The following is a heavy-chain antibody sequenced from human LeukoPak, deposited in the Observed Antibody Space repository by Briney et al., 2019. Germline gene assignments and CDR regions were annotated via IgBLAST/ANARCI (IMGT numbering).Heavy chain of an antibody. CDR3: AVYSITMVRGVSDY. CDR1: GFTFSSYS. J-gene: IGHJ4*02. V-gene: IGHV3-21*01. CDR2: ISSSGSYI. Sequence: GGSLRLSCAASGFTFSSYSMSWVRQAPGKGLEWVSAISSSGSYIYYADSVKGRFTISRDNAKNSLYLQMNSLRAEDTAVYYCAVYSITMVRGVSDYWGQGTLVTVSS. D-gene: IGHD3-10*01.